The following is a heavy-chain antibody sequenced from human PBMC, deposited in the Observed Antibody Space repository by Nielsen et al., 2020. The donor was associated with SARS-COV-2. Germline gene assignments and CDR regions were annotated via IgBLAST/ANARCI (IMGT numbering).Heavy chain of an antibody. CDR2: IIPIFGTA. V-gene: IGHV1-69*13. CDR1: GGTFSSYA. D-gene: IGHD2-8*01. J-gene: IGHJ6*02. CDR3: AREPCTNGVCYHGMDA. Sequence: SVKVSCKASGGTFSSYAISWVRQAPGQGLEWMGGIIPIFGTANYAQKFQGRVTITADESTSTAYMELSSLRSEDTAVYYCAREPCTNGVCYHGMDAWGQGTTVTVSS.